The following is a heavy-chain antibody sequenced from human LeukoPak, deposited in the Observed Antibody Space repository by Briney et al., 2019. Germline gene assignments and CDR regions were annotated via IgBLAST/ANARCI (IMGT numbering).Heavy chain of an antibody. D-gene: IGHD6-25*01. CDR2: IYYSGRT. Sequence: SGTLCLTCAVSGGCISRSSYYWGWIRQPPGKGLEWVESIYYSGRTYYNPSLKSRVTISVYTSKNQFSLKLSSVTAADTAVYYCAKLLGSDYGMDVWGQGTTVTVSS. CDR3: AKLLGSDYGMDV. CDR1: GGCISRSSYY. J-gene: IGHJ6*02. V-gene: IGHV4-39*01.